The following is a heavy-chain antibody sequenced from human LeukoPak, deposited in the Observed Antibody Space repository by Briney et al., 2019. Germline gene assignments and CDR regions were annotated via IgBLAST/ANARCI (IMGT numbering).Heavy chain of an antibody. Sequence: PGRSLRLSCTASGFTFGDYAMNWVRQAPGKGLEWVGFIRSKAYGGTPEYAASVKDRFTISRDDSKSITYLEMNSLKTEDTAVYYCTGRRIVGAMFWGQGTLVTVSS. J-gene: IGHJ4*02. CDR2: IRSKAYGGTP. V-gene: IGHV3-49*04. D-gene: IGHD1-26*01. CDR1: GFTFGDYA. CDR3: TGRRIVGAMF.